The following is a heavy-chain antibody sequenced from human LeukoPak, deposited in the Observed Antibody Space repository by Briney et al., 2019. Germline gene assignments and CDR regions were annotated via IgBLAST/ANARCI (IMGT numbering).Heavy chain of an antibody. D-gene: IGHD3-22*01. CDR3: ARDRYYYDSSGYYYGMDV. J-gene: IGHJ6*02. Sequence: SQTLSLTCAVSGGSISSGGYSWSWIRQPPGKGLEWIGYVYHSGSTYYNPSLKSRVTISVDTSKNQFSLKLSSVTAADTAVYYCARDRYYYDSSGYYYGMDVWGQGTTVTVSS. CDR1: GGSISSGGYS. V-gene: IGHV4-30-2*01. CDR2: VYHSGST.